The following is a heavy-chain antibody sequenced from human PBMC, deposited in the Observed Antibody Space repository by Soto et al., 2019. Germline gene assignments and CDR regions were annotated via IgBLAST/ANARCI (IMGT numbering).Heavy chain of an antibody. V-gene: IGHV4-59*01. J-gene: IGHJ4*02. CDR1: GGSISSYY. Sequence: SETLSLTCTVSGGSISSYYWSWIRQPPGKGLEWIGYIHYSGSTNYNPSLKSRVTISVDTSKNQFSLKLSSVTAADTAVYYCARAYGDYVFDYWGQGTPVTVSS. CDR2: IHYSGST. CDR3: ARAYGDYVFDY. D-gene: IGHD4-17*01.